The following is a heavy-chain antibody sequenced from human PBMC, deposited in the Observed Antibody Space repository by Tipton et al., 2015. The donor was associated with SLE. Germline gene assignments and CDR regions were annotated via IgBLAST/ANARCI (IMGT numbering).Heavy chain of an antibody. V-gene: IGHV1-2*06. D-gene: IGHD1-26*01. CDR2: INPNSGGT. CDR1: GYTFTGYY. CDR3: ARASEWAPLDDAFDI. Sequence: QLVQSGAEVKKPGASVKVSCKASGYTFTGYYMHWVRQAPGQGLEWMGRINPNSGGTNYAQKFQGRVTMTRDTSISTAYMELSRLRSDDTAVYYCARASEWAPLDDAFDIWGQGTMVTVSS. J-gene: IGHJ3*02.